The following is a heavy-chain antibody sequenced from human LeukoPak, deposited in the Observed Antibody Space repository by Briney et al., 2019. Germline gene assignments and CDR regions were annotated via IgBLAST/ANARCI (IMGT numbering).Heavy chain of an antibody. CDR2: ISYDGSNK. Sequence: GGSLRLSCAASGFFFGNFDMDWVRQAPGKGLQWVAVISYDGSNKYYADSVKGRFTISRDNSKNTLYLQMNSLRAEDTAVYYCARGIHGYGSGSYYYWGQGTLVTVSS. D-gene: IGHD3-10*01. CDR1: GFFFGNFD. V-gene: IGHV3-30*19. J-gene: IGHJ4*02. CDR3: ARGIHGYGSGSYYY.